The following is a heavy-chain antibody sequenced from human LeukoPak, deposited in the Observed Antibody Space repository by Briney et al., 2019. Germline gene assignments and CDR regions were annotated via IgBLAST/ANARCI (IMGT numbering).Heavy chain of an antibody. V-gene: IGHV1-8*01. J-gene: IGHJ6*02. Sequence: ASVKVSCKASGYTFTSYDINWVRQATGQGLEWMGWMNPNSGNTGYAQKFQGRVTMTRNTSISTAYMELSSLRPEDTAVYYCARTPIKDYDFWSGYYSTSYYYYGMDVWGQGTTVTVSS. CDR2: MNPNSGNT. CDR1: GYTFTSYD. D-gene: IGHD3-3*01. CDR3: ARTPIKDYDFWSGYYSTSYYYYGMDV.